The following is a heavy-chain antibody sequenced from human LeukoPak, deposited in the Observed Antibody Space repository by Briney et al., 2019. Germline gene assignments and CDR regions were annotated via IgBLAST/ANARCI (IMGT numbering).Heavy chain of an antibody. CDR1: GYNFAGYY. Sequence: ASVRVSCKASGYNFAGYYMHWVRQAPGQGLEWMGRVNPNSRATRFAQKFQGRVTMTGDASITTAYMELSSLKSDDTAVYYCARADDYGDYPDYWGQGTLVTVSS. D-gene: IGHD4-17*01. CDR3: ARADDYGDYPDY. J-gene: IGHJ4*02. CDR2: VNPNSRAT. V-gene: IGHV1-2*06.